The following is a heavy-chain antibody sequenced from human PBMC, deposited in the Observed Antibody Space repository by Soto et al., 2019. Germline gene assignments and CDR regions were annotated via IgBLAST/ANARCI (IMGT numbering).Heavy chain of an antibody. CDR3: ATQPRSSSSVDY. Sequence: PGGSLRLSCAASGFTFSSYGMHWARQAPGKGLEWVAVIWYDGSNKYYADSVKGRFTISRDNSKNTLYLQMNSLRAEDTAVYYCATQPRSSSSVDYWGQGTLVTVSS. J-gene: IGHJ4*02. CDR1: GFTFSSYG. CDR2: IWYDGSNK. V-gene: IGHV3-33*01. D-gene: IGHD6-6*01.